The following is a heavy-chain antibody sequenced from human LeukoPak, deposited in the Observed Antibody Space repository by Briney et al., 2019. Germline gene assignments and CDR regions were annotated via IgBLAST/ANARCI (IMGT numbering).Heavy chain of an antibody. Sequence: GGSLRLSCAASGFIFGTYSMNWVRQAPGKGLEWVAFIRYDGSNKYHADSVKGRFTISRDNSKNTVYLQMSSLRAEDTAVYFCAKEYGYDYNYFYSMDVWGKGTTVTISS. V-gene: IGHV3-30*02. D-gene: IGHD1-1*01. CDR2: IRYDGSNK. CDR1: GFIFGTYS. CDR3: AKEYGYDYNYFYSMDV. J-gene: IGHJ6*03.